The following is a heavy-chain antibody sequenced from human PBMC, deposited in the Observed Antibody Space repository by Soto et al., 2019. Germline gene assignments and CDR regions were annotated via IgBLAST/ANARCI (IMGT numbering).Heavy chain of an antibody. V-gene: IGHV4-31*03. CDR2: IYYSGRN. D-gene: IGHD6-13*01. J-gene: IGHJ4*02. CDR1: GGTISSGGYF. CDR3: ARFAKEENPKVGSWYYFDY. Sequence: PAETLSLTCTVSGGTISSGGYFWSWVRQHPGKGLEWIGNIYYSGRNYYNPSLKSRVTISVDTSKNQFSLKLSAVTAADTAVYSCARFAKEENPKVGSWYYFDYWGQGTLVTVSS.